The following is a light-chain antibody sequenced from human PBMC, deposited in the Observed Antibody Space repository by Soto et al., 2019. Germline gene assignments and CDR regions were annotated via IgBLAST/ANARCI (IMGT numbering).Light chain of an antibody. CDR3: MQALQTPRT. CDR1: QSLLHSNGYNY. Sequence: DLVMTQSPLSLPVTPGEPASISCRSSQSLLHSNGYNYLDWYLQKPGQSPQLLIYLGSNRASGVPDRFSGSGSGTYFTLKISRVEAEDVGVYYCMQALQTPRTFGQGTKVEI. V-gene: IGKV2-28*01. CDR2: LGS. J-gene: IGKJ1*01.